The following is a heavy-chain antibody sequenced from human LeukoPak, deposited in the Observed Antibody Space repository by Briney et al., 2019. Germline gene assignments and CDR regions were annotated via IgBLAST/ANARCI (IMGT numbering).Heavy chain of an antibody. Sequence: GGSLRLSCAASGFTVSSNYMSWVRQAPGKGLEWVSVIYSGGSTYYADSVKGRFTISRDNSKNTLYLQMNSLRAEDTAVYYRARGSYRPTPDYWGQGTLVTVSS. CDR2: IYSGGST. CDR3: ARGSYRPTPDY. CDR1: GFTVSSNY. D-gene: IGHD3-16*02. V-gene: IGHV3-53*01. J-gene: IGHJ4*02.